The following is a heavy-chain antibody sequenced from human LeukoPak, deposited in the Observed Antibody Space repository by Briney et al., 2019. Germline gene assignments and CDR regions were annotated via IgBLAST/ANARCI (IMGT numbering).Heavy chain of an antibody. Sequence: SETLSLTCTVSGGSISSYYWSWIRQPPGKGLEWIGEINHSGSTNYNPSLKSRVTISLDTSKNQFSLKLSSVTAADTAVYYCARDMSYSGYDWNWFDPWGQGTLVTVSS. CDR3: ARDMSYSGYDWNWFDP. V-gene: IGHV4-34*01. CDR1: GGSISSYY. J-gene: IGHJ5*02. CDR2: INHSGST. D-gene: IGHD5-12*01.